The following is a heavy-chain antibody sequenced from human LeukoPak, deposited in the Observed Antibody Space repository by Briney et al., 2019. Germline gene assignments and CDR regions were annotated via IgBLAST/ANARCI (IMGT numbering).Heavy chain of an antibody. Sequence: SVKVSCKASGYTFTSYAISWVRQAPGQGLEWMGRIIPILGIANYAQKFQGRVTITADKSTSTAYMELSSLRSEDTAVYYCAREGPGDRYFDYWGQGTLVTVSS. V-gene: IGHV1-69*04. CDR1: GYTFTSYA. J-gene: IGHJ4*02. D-gene: IGHD1-26*01. CDR3: AREGPGDRYFDY. CDR2: IIPILGIA.